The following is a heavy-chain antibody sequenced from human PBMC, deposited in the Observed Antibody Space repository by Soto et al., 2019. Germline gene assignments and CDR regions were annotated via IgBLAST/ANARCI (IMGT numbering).Heavy chain of an antibody. CDR1: GGSISSYY. Sequence: PSETLSLTCTVSGGSISSYYWTWIRQFPGKRLEWIGNIYYTGTTNYNPFLQSRVTISVDTSKNQFSLKLSSVTAADTAVYYCVRANYFDYWGQGTLVTVSS. V-gene: IGHV4-59*01. J-gene: IGHJ4*02. CDR3: VRANYFDY. CDR2: IYYTGTT.